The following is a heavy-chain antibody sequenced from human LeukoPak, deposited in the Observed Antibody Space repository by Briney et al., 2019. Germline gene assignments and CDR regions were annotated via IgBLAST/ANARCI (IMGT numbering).Heavy chain of an antibody. Sequence: PGRSLRLSCAASGFTFSSYGMHWVRQAPGKGLEWVAVIWYDGSNKYYADSVKGRFTISRDNSKNTLYLQMNSLRAEDTAVYYCARDWELGPWFDPWGQGTLVTVPS. CDR3: ARDWELGPWFDP. CDR2: IWYDGSNK. V-gene: IGHV3-33*01. CDR1: GFTFSSYG. J-gene: IGHJ5*02. D-gene: IGHD1-26*01.